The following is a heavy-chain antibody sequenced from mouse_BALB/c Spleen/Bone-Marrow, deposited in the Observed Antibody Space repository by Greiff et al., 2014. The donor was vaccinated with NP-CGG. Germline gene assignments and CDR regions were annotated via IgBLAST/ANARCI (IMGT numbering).Heavy chain of an antibody. J-gene: IGHJ2*01. D-gene: IGHD2-3*01. Sequence: EVKLVESGGDLVKPGGSLKLSCAASGFTFSSYAMSWVRQTPEKRLEWVASISSGGSTYYPDSVKGRFTISRDNARNILYLQMSSLRSEDTAMYYCARGGGWLLSFDYWGQGTTLTVSS. CDR2: ISSGGST. V-gene: IGHV5-6-5*01. CDR3: ARGGGWLLSFDY. CDR1: GFTFSSYA.